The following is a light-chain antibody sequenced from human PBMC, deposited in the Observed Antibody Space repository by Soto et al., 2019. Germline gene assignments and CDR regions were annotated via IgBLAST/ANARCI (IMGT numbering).Light chain of an antibody. Sequence: DIQMPQYPSSLSASVGDRVTITCQSSPNFYNYLHWYQQKKGKAPNLLIYVASNLETGVPSRFTGSGSGTDCTGSIHSLQHEDSATYHCQQTDQLPLTFGGGTRGESK. CDR2: VAS. CDR3: QQTDQLPLT. CDR1: PNFYNY. J-gene: IGKJ4*01. V-gene: IGKV1-33*01.